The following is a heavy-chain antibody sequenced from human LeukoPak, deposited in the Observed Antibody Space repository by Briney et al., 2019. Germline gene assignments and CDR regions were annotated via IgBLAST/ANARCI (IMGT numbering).Heavy chain of an antibody. CDR3: ARDRYCSGGSCPNFDY. CDR2: IYTSGST. D-gene: IGHD2-15*01. Sequence: PSETLSLTCTVSGGSISSYYWSWIRQPAGKGLEWIGRIYTSGSTNYNPSLKSRVTISVDTSKNQFSLKLSSVTAADTAVYYCARDRYCSGGSCPNFDYWGQGTLVTVSS. V-gene: IGHV4-4*07. J-gene: IGHJ4*02. CDR1: GGSISSYY.